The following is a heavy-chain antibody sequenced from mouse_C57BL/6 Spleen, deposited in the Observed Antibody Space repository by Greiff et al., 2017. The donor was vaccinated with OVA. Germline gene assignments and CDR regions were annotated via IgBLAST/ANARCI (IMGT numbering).Heavy chain of an antibody. J-gene: IGHJ3*01. D-gene: IGHD1-1*01. CDR3: ARPNYGSSSWFAY. V-gene: IGHV1-39*01. Sequence: EVQLQQSGPELVKPGASVKISCKASGYSFTDYNMNWVKQSNGKSLEWIGVINPNYGTPSYNQKFKGKATLTVDQSSSTAYIQLNSLTSEDSAVYYCARPNYGSSSWFAYWGQGTLVTVSA. CDR1: GYSFTDYN. CDR2: INPNYGTP.